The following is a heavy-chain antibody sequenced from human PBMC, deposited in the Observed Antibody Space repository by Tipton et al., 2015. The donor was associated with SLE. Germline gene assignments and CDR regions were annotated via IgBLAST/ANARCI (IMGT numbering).Heavy chain of an antibody. CDR1: GFAFSNYE. V-gene: IGHV3-48*03. Sequence: GSLRLSCAASGFAFSNYEMSWVRQAPGKGLEWLSYISSSGGTIYFADSVKGRFTVSRDNAKNTLYLQMNSLRAEDTAVYYCARQLLWFEGYGMDVWGQGTTVTVSS. J-gene: IGHJ6*02. D-gene: IGHD3-10*01. CDR3: ARQLLWFEGYGMDV. CDR2: ISSSGGTI.